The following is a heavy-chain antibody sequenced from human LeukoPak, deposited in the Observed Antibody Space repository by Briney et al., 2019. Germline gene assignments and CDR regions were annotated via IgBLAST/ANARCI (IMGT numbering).Heavy chain of an antibody. J-gene: IGHJ4*02. Sequence: GRSLRLSCAASEFTFSSYAMHWVRQAPGKGLEWVALVSYDGSDKYYADSVKGRFTISGDNSKNTLYLQMNSLRGEDTAVYYCAKAHLLDWLLPFDYWGQGTLVTVSS. CDR1: EFTFSSYA. CDR3: AKAHLLDWLLPFDY. D-gene: IGHD3/OR15-3a*01. V-gene: IGHV3-30*18. CDR2: VSYDGSDK.